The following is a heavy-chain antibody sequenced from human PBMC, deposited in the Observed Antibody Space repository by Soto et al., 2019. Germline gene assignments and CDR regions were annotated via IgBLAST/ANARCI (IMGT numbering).Heavy chain of an antibody. Sequence: PGGSLRLSCAASGFTFSSYAMSWVRQAPGKGLEWVSGISESGGSTYYADSVRGRFTISRDNSKNTLYLKMNSLRAEDTALYYCAKPPGSSSTYYYYMGVWGKGTTVTVSS. CDR2: ISESGGST. J-gene: IGHJ6*03. CDR1: GFTFSSYA. V-gene: IGHV3-23*01. D-gene: IGHD6-6*01. CDR3: AKPPGSSSTYYYYMGV.